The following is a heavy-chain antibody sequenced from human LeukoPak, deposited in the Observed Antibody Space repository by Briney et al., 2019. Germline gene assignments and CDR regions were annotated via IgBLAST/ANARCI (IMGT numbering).Heavy chain of an antibody. CDR2: ISSTGST. D-gene: IGHD1-26*01. CDR1: GGSISSGGHY. V-gene: IGHV4-61*02. Sequence: PSQTLSLTCTVSGGSISSGGHYWSWIRQPAGKGLEYLGRISSTGSTNYNPSLRSRVTISADTSKNHFSLKLTSVTAADTAVYYCARVGADAFDIWGQGTMVTVSS. J-gene: IGHJ3*02. CDR3: ARVGADAFDI.